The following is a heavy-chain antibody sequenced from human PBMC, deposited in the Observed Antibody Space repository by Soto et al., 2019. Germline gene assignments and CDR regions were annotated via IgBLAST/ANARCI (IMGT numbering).Heavy chain of an antibody. CDR3: ARIYVVVVAATPLRYFDL. V-gene: IGHV3-7*01. D-gene: IGHD2-15*01. J-gene: IGHJ2*01. CDR1: GFMFSRYW. Sequence: EVQLVESGGGLVQPGGSLRLSCAASGFMFSRYWMSWVRQAPGKGLEWVANIKQDGSEKYYVDSVKGRFTISRDNAKNSLYLQMNSLRAEDTAVYYCARIYVVVVAATPLRYFDLWGCGTLVTVSS. CDR2: IKQDGSEK.